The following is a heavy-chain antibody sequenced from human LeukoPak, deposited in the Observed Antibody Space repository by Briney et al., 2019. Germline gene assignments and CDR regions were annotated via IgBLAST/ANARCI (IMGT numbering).Heavy chain of an antibody. J-gene: IGHJ3*02. CDR2: INPNSGGT. Sequence: ASVKVSCKASGYTFTGYYMHWVRQAPGQGLEWMGWINPNSGGTNYAQKFQGRVTMTRDTSISTAYMELSRLRSDDTAVYYCARVPSYYDFWSGYNPGAFDIWGQGTMVTVSS. D-gene: IGHD3-3*01. V-gene: IGHV1-2*02. CDR1: GYTFTGYY. CDR3: ARVPSYYDFWSGYNPGAFDI.